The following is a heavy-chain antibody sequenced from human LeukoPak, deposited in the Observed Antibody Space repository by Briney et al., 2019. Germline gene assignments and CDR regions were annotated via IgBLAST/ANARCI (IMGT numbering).Heavy chain of an antibody. CDR1: GYSISSGYY. J-gene: IGHJ4*02. CDR3: ARERFRGLLWFGELIDY. D-gene: IGHD3-10*01. Sequence: SETLSLTCTVSGYSISSGYYWGWIRQPPGKGLEWMGSIYHSGSTYYNPSLKSRVTISVDTSKNQFSLKLSSVTAADTAVYYCARERFRGLLWFGELIDYWGQGTLVTVSS. V-gene: IGHV4-38-2*02. CDR2: IYHSGST.